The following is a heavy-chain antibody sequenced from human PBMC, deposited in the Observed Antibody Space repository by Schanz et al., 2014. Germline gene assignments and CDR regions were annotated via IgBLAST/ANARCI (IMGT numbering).Heavy chain of an antibody. J-gene: IGHJ4*02. CDR1: GGTFSSFG. CDR2: IIPSLGLA. Sequence: VQLDQSPAEVKKPGSSVKVSCKASGGTFSSFGINWVRQAPGQGLEWMGRIIPSLGLAKYEQKFQDKVTITADTSTTTAYMELSGLRSEDTAVYYCARDRLECGAECYSVEVFEIWGQGTLVIVSS. V-gene: IGHV1-69*04. CDR3: ARDRLECGAECYSVEVFEI. D-gene: IGHD2-21*01.